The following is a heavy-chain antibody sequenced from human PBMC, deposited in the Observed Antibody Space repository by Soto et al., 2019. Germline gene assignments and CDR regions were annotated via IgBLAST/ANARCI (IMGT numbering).Heavy chain of an antibody. Sequence: QVQLVESGGGVVQPGRSLRLYYSVSRFTVSSKGMHWVRQAPGKGLEWVAVISRDGRTKFYADSVEGRFTISKDSSRNTLFLEMDSLRTDDTAVYYCTGEVASGYWGQGTLVTVSS. D-gene: IGHD2-8*02. CDR1: RFTVSSKG. J-gene: IGHJ4*02. CDR3: TGEVASGY. V-gene: IGHV3-30*03. CDR2: ISRDGRTK.